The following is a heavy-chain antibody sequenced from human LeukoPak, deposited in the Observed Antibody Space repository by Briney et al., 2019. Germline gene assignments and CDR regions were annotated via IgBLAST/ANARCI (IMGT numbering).Heavy chain of an antibody. CDR3: ARDYYDSSGYYISY. J-gene: IGHJ4*02. CDR1: GGSVSSGSYY. CDR2: IYYSGST. V-gene: IGHV4-61*01. D-gene: IGHD3-22*01. Sequence: PSETLSLTCTVSGGSVSSGSYYWSWIRQPPGKGLGWIGYIYYSGSTNYNPSLKSRVTISVDTSKNQFSLKLSSVTAADTAVYYCARDYYDSSGYYISYWGQGTLVTVSS.